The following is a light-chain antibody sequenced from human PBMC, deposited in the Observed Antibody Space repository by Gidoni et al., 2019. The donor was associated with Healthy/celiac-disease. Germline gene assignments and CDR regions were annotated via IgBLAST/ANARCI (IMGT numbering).Light chain of an antibody. J-gene: IGKJ4*01. CDR2: GAS. CDR3: QQYNNWPPVT. V-gene: IGKV3-15*01. Sequence: EIVMTQSPATLSVSPGERATLSCRASQSVSSNLAWYQQKPGQAPRLLIYGASTRATGIPARFSGSGSVTEFTLTISSLQSEDFAVYYCQQYNNWPPVTFXGXTKVEIK. CDR1: QSVSSN.